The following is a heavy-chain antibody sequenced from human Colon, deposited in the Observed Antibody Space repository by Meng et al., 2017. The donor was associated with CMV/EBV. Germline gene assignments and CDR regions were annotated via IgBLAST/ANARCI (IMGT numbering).Heavy chain of an antibody. CDR2: INAGNGNT. CDR1: GYTFTYYA. J-gene: IGHJ5*02. Sequence: SGYTFTYYAIHWVRQAPGQGLEWMGRINAGNGNTDYSPTFQDRLTFSRDTSADTAYMELRSLTSEDTAVYYCARDGGRELPFSIDPWGQGTLVTVSS. D-gene: IGHD1-26*01. V-gene: IGHV1-3*01. CDR3: ARDGGRELPFSIDP.